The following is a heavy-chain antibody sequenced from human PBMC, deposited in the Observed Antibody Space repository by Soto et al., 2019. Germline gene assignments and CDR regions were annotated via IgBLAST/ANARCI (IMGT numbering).Heavy chain of an antibody. V-gene: IGHV4-31*03. CDR2: IYYSGST. J-gene: IGHJ6*02. D-gene: IGHD3-22*01. CDR1: GGSISSGGYY. CDR3: ARDTVRDYDSSGYYVPYYYYGMDV. Sequence: PSETLSLTCTVSGGSISSGGYYWSWIRQHPGKGLEWTGYIYYSGSTYYNPSLKSRVTISVDTSKNQFSLKLSSVTAADTAVYYCARDTVRDYDSSGYYVPYYYYGMDVWGQGTTVTVSS.